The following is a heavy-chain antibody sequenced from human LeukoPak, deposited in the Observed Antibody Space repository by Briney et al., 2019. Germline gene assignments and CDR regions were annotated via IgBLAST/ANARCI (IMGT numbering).Heavy chain of an antibody. J-gene: IGHJ5*02. Sequence: SETLSLTCTVSGGSISSSSYYWGWIRQPRGKGLEWIGSTYYSGSTYYNPSLKSRVTISVDTSKNQFSLKLSSVTAADTAVYFCASTTVTGNWFDPRGQGTLVTVSS. CDR2: TYYSGST. D-gene: IGHD4-17*01. CDR1: GGSISSSSYY. CDR3: ASTTVTGNWFDP. V-gene: IGHV4-39*01.